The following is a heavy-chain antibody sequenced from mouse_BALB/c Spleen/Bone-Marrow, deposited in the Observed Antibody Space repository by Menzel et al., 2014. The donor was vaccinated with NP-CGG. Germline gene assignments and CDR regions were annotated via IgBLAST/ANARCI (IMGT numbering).Heavy chain of an antibody. CDR3: ARYYGSSDSWFAY. Sequence: QVQLKESGPGLVAPSQSPSITCTVSGFSFSNYGVHWVRPPPGKGLEWLGVIWAGGSTNNNSALMSRLSINKDNSKSQVFLKMNSLQPDDTAMYYCARYYGSSDSWFAYWGQGTLVTVSA. J-gene: IGHJ3*01. CDR2: IWAGGST. D-gene: IGHD1-1*01. CDR1: GFSFSNYG. V-gene: IGHV2-9*02.